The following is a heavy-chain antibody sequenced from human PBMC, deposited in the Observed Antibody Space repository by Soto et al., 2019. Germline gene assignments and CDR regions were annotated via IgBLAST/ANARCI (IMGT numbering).Heavy chain of an antibody. Sequence: PSETLSLTCTVSDGSVSSGTYYWTWIRQPPGKGLEWIGYIYSSGSTLYNPSLKSRVIISVDTSMNQFSLKLSSVTAADTAVYYCARGGWSGQLVNWFDPWGQGTLVTVSS. CDR1: DGSVSSGTYY. J-gene: IGHJ5*02. V-gene: IGHV4-61*01. CDR3: ARGGWSGQLVNWFDP. D-gene: IGHD6-13*01. CDR2: IYSSGST.